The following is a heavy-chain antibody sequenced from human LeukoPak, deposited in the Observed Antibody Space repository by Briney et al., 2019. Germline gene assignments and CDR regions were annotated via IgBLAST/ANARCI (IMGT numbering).Heavy chain of an antibody. D-gene: IGHD2-2*01. Sequence: GGSLRLSCTASGFTFSNYAMSWVRQAPGKGLEWVSAISGSGGSTYYADSVKGRFTISRDNSKNTLYLQMNSLRAEDTAVYYCAKNGEVVPAAMIDYWGQGTLVTVSS. V-gene: IGHV3-23*01. CDR1: GFTFSNYA. CDR2: ISGSGGST. J-gene: IGHJ4*02. CDR3: AKNGEVVPAAMIDY.